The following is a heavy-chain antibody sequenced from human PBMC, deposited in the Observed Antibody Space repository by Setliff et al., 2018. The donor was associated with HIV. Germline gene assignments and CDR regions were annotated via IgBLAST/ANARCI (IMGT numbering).Heavy chain of an antibody. CDR1: GYSITNNNY. Sequence: SETLSLTCTVSGYSITNNNYWGWIRQPPGKGLEWIGYIYYSGSTKYNPSLKSRVTISVDTSKNQFSLKLSSVTAADTAVYYCIIAYSSGWLAPMGFDSWGQGTLVT. CDR3: IIAYSSGWLAPMGFDS. J-gene: IGHJ4*02. CDR2: IYYSGST. D-gene: IGHD6-19*01. V-gene: IGHV4-28*01.